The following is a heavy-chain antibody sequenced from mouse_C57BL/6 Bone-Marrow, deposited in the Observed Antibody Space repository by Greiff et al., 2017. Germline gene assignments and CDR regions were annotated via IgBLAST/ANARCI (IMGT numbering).Heavy chain of an antibody. CDR2: IRNKANGYTT. CDR3: ARSPPDGYSVHHGYFDV. CDR1: GFTFTDYY. V-gene: IGHV7-3*01. D-gene: IGHD2-3*01. Sequence: EVKLVESGGGLVQPGGSLSLSCAASGFTFTDYYMSWVRQPPGKALEWLGFIRNKANGYTTEYSASVKGRFTISRANSQSILYLQMNALSSVDSATYDCARSPPDGYSVHHGYFDVWGTGTTVTVSS. J-gene: IGHJ1*03.